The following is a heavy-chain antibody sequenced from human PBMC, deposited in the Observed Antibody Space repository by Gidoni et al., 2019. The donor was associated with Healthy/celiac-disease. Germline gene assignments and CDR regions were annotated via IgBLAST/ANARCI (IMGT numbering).Heavy chain of an antibody. CDR1: GGSFSGYY. D-gene: IGHD5-18*01. Sequence: QVQLQQWGAGLLKPSETLSLTCAVYGGSFSGYYWSWIRQPPGKGLEWIGEINHSGSTNYNPSLKSRVTISVDTSKNQFSLKLSSVTAADTAVYYCARVPVDTAMVFDYWGQGTLVTVSS. J-gene: IGHJ4*02. V-gene: IGHV4-34*01. CDR3: ARVPVDTAMVFDY. CDR2: INHSGST.